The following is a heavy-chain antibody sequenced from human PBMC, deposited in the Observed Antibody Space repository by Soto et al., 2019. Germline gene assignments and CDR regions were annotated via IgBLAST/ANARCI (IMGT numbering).Heavy chain of an antibody. Sequence: SVKVSCKASGGTFSSYTISWVRQAPGQGLEWMGRIIPILGIANYAQKFQGRVTITADKSTSTAYMELSSLRSEDTAVYYCARDYCTNGVCYPPTDAFDIWGQGKMVTVSS. D-gene: IGHD2-8*01. CDR2: IIPILGIA. V-gene: IGHV1-69*04. CDR1: GGTFSSYT. CDR3: ARDYCTNGVCYPPTDAFDI. J-gene: IGHJ3*02.